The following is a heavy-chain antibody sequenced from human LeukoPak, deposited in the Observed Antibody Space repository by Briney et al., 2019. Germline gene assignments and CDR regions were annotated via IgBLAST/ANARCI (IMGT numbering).Heavy chain of an antibody. J-gene: IGHJ4*02. Sequence: PGGSLRLSCTTSKFNFNSYGMTWVRQAPGKGLEWVSSISGSGGSTQYAASVQGRFTISRDNSKNTLYLQMNSLRAEDTAVYYCAREIYIGYYYGSGSSHYFDYWGQGTLVTVSS. D-gene: IGHD3-10*01. CDR1: KFNFNSYG. CDR2: ISGSGGST. CDR3: AREIYIGYYYGSGSSHYFDY. V-gene: IGHV3-23*01.